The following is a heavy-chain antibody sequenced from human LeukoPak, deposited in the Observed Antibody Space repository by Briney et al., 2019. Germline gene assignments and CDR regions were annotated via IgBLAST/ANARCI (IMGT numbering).Heavy chain of an antibody. J-gene: IGHJ1*01. Sequence: PGGSLRLSCAASGFSFSNYAMNWVRQAPGKGLEWVSSIDGSSSHIYYADSVKGRFTISRDNTKSSLYLQMNSLRAEDMAVYYCARGYCGDDCYGDWGQGTLVTVSS. CDR2: IDGSSSHI. CDR1: GFSFSNYA. D-gene: IGHD2-21*02. V-gene: IGHV3-21*01. CDR3: ARGYCGDDCYGD.